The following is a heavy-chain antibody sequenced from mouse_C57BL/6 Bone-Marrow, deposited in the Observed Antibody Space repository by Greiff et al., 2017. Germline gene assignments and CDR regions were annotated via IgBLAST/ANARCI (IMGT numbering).Heavy chain of an antibody. CDR1: GFSLTSYG. J-gene: IGHJ3*01. V-gene: IGHV2-2*01. CDR2: IWSGGST. D-gene: IGHD1-1*01. CDR3: ATNCDYDGSAWFAY. Sequence: VKLVESGPGLVQPSPSLSITCTVSGFSLTSYGVHWVRQSPGKGLEWLGVIWSGGSTDYNAAFLSRRSIIKDNSKSQVFFKMISLQADDTAIYYCATNCDYDGSAWFAYWGQGTLVTVSA.